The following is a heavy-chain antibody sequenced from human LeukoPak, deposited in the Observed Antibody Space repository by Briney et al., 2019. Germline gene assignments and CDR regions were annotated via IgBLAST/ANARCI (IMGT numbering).Heavy chain of an antibody. J-gene: IGHJ6*02. V-gene: IGHV3-21*01. CDR2: ISSSSSYI. D-gene: IGHD2-2*02. Sequence: GGSLRLSCAASGFTFSSYSMNWVRQAPGKGLEWVPSISSSSSYIYYADSVKGRFTISRDNAKNSLYLQMNSLRAEDTAVYYCARDFDIVVVPAAIGLAYYYGMDVWGQGTTVTVSS. CDR3: ARDFDIVVVPAAIGLAYYYGMDV. CDR1: GFTFSSYS.